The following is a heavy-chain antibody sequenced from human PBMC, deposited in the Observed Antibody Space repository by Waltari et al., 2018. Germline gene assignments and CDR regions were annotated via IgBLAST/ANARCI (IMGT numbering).Heavy chain of an antibody. CDR1: GYSFTSYW. J-gene: IGHJ5*02. CDR3: ARHSRRGYCSSTSCYNWFDP. CDR2: IYPGDSDT. D-gene: IGHD2-2*03. V-gene: IGHV5-51*01. Sequence: EVQLVQSGAEVKKPGESLKISCKGSGYSFTSYWIGWVRQLPGKGLDWMGIIYPGDSDTRYSPSFQGQVTISADKSISTAYLQWSSLKASDTAMYYCARHSRRGYCSSTSCYNWFDPWGQGTLVTVSS.